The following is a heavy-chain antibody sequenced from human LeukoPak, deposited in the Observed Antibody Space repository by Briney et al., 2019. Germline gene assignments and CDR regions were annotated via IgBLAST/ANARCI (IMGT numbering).Heavy chain of an antibody. J-gene: IGHJ1*01. CDR3: ARDLKDYVWGSYRRAEYFQH. CDR1: GFAFSSHA. Sequence: GGSLRLSCAASGFAFSSHAMSWVRQAPGKGLEWVSYISSSGSTIYYADSVKGRFTISRDNAKNSLYLQMNSLRAEDTAVYYCARDLKDYVWGSYRRAEYFQHWGQGTLVTVSS. CDR2: ISSSGSTI. D-gene: IGHD3-16*02. V-gene: IGHV3-48*03.